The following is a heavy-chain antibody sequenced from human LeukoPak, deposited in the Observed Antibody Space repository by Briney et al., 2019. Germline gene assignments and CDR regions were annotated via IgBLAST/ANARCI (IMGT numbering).Heavy chain of an antibody. J-gene: IGHJ4*02. CDR2: ISGTGGYT. V-gene: IGHV3-23*01. D-gene: IGHD6-19*01. Sequence: GGSLRLSCAASGFTFSSYAMSWVRQAPGKGLEWVSGISGTGGYTYYADSVKGRFTISRDNSKNTLYLQINSLRAEDTAVYYCAKDRYSGSPYYFDYWAQGTLVTVSS. CDR3: AKDRYSGSPYYFDY. CDR1: GFTFSSYA.